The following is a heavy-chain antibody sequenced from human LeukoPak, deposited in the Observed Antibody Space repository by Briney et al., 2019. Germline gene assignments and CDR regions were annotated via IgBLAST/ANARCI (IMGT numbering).Heavy chain of an antibody. CDR2: ISSRSSSI. Sequence: GGSLRLSCAASGFTFSSYAMHWVRQAPGKGLEWVSCISSRSSSIYYADSVKGRFTISRDNAKNSLYLQMNSLRAEDTAVYYCARVWVSSGWYPDYWGQGTLVTVSS. D-gene: IGHD6-19*01. V-gene: IGHV3-21*01. CDR1: GFTFSSYA. J-gene: IGHJ4*02. CDR3: ARVWVSSGWYPDY.